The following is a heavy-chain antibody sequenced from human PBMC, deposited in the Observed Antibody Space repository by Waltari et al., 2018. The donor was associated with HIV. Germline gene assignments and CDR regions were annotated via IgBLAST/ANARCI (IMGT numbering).Heavy chain of an antibody. CDR2: RKTKGYGGAT. CDR1: GFTLNSVW. J-gene: IGHJ4*02. Sequence: EVQLVESGGDLLKPGGCLRLSCAASGFTLNSVWMSWVRPAPGKGLEWCGQRKTKGYGGATYYAAAVKGRFTISRDDSKNTVYLQMNSLKIEDTAVYYCTSEEDYGSGSHFDYWGQGTLVTVSS. D-gene: IGHD3-10*01. CDR3: TSEEDYGSGSHFDY. V-gene: IGHV3-15*01.